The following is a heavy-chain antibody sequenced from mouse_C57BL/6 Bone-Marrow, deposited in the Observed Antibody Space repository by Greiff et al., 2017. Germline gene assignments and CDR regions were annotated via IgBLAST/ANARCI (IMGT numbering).Heavy chain of an antibody. CDR1: GYTFTSYW. Sequence: VQLQQPGAELVKPGASVKLSCKASGYTFTSYWMHWVKQRPGQGLEWIGMLYPNSGSTNYNEKFKSKATLTVDKSSSTAYMQLSSLTSEDFEVCYSAREAILRSFAIWGRGTLVTVSA. J-gene: IGHJ3*01. V-gene: IGHV1-64*01. D-gene: IGHD1-1*01. CDR2: LYPNSGST. CDR3: AREAILRSFAI.